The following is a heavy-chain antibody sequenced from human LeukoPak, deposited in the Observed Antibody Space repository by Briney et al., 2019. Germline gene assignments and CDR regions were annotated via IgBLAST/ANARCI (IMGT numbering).Heavy chain of an antibody. Sequence: PSETLSLTCTVSGVSISHYSWSWIRHPAGKGLEWIGRIYASGSTNYNPSLKSRVTMSEDTSKNQLSLKLTSVTAADTAVYYCVSLESGNRWSYDFWGQGTLVTVSS. CDR2: IYASGST. CDR1: GVSISHYS. D-gene: IGHD1-26*01. CDR3: VSLESGNRWSYDF. V-gene: IGHV4-4*07. J-gene: IGHJ4*02.